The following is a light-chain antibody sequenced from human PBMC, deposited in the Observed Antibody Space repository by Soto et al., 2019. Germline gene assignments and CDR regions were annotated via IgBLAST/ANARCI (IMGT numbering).Light chain of an antibody. CDR3: AAWDDSLNGPSFV. J-gene: IGLJ1*01. CDR2: SND. CDR1: STDFVSSNIGSHP. V-gene: IGLV1-44*01. Sequence: QSVLTQPPSVSGSPGQSVTISCTGTSTDFVSSNIGSHPVNWYQQLPGTSPKLLIYSNDQRPSGVPDRFSGSKSGTSASLAISGLQSEDEADYYCAAWDDSLNGPSFVFGTGTKVTVL.